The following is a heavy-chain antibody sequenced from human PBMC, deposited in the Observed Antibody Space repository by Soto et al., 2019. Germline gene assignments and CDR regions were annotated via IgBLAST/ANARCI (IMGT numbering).Heavy chain of an antibody. D-gene: IGHD2-21*02. CDR1: GYTFTNYD. CDR2: VSPDHGNA. CDR3: EVTAAGY. V-gene: IGHV1-8*01. J-gene: IGHJ4*02. Sequence: QVLVVQSKAEVKKPGASVKVSCKTSGYTFTNYDINWVRQAPGQELEWMGWVSPDHGNAGYAPQLQGRITMTSDTATITVYMELNNLSTDDTAVYFCEVTAAGYWRQGTMVTVSS.